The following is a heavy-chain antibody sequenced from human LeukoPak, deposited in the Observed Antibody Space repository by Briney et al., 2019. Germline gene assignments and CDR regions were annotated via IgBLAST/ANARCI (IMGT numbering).Heavy chain of an antibody. Sequence: ASVKVSCKASGYTFTSYAMHWVRQAPGQRLEWMGWINAGNGNTKYSQKFQGRVTMTTDTSTSTAYMELRSLRSDDTAVYYCAREWGTLGDYDWFDPWGQGTLVTVSS. CDR2: INAGNGNT. D-gene: IGHD4-17*01. J-gene: IGHJ5*02. V-gene: IGHV1-3*01. CDR3: AREWGTLGDYDWFDP. CDR1: GYTFTSYA.